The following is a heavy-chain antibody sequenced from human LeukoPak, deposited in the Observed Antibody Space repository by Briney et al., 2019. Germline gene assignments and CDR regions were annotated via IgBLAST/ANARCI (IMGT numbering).Heavy chain of an antibody. D-gene: IGHD3-3*01. V-gene: IGHV3-9*01. Sequence: GRSLRLSCAASGFTFDDYAMHWVRQAPGKGLEWVSGISRNSGSIGYADSVKGRFTISRDNAENSLYLQMNSLRAEDTALYYCAKASSGYPSSANNWFDPWGQGTLVTVSS. CDR2: ISRNSGSI. CDR3: AKASSGYPSSANNWFDP. CDR1: GFTFDDYA. J-gene: IGHJ5*02.